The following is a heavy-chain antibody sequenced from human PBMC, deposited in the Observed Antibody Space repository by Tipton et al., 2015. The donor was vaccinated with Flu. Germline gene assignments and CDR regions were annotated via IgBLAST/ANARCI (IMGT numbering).Heavy chain of an antibody. CDR1: GFDFSVYG. CDR3: ARDEGVVNYYFGMDV. V-gene: IGHV3-33*01. Sequence: SLRLSCKVSGFDFSVYGMHWVRQAPGKGLEWVAVIWYDGRNIHYADSVKGRFTISRDNSKNTLYLQMNGLRAEDTAVYYCARDEGVVNYYFGMDVWCQGTTFTVSS. CDR2: IWYDGRNI. J-gene: IGHJ6*01.